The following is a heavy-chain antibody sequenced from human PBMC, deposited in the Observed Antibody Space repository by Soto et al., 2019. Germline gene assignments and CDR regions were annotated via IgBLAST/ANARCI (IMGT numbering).Heavy chain of an antibody. V-gene: IGHV1-18*01. CDR1: GYTFSSYG. J-gene: IGHJ6*03. CDR3: GRAGDYPLYYYYYMDV. CDR2: ISAYNGNT. D-gene: IGHD4-17*01. Sequence: ASVTVACKASGYTFSSYGIICVRQAPGQGLEWMGWISAYNGNTNYAQKLQGRVTMTTDTSTSTAYMELRSLRSDDTAVYYCGRAGDYPLYYYYYMDVWGKGTTVTVSS.